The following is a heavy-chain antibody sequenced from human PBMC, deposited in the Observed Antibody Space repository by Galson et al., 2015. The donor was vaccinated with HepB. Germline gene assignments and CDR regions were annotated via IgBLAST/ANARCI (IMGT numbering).Heavy chain of an antibody. CDR3: AKDSDTDY. CDR2: ISYDGSNK. Sequence: SLRLSCAASGFTFSSYGMHWVRQAPGKGLEWVAVISYDGSNKYYADSVKGRFTISRDNSKNTLYLQMNSLRAEDTAVYYCAKDSDTDYWGQGTLVTVSS. J-gene: IGHJ4*02. V-gene: IGHV3-30*18. CDR1: GFTFSSYG.